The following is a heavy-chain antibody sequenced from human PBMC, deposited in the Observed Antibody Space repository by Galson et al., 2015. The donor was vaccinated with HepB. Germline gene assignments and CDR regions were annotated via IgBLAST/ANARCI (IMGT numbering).Heavy chain of an antibody. Sequence: SVKVSCKASGYTFTSYGISWVRQAPGQGLEWMGWISAYNGNTNYAQKLQGRVTMTTDTSTSTAYMELRSLRSDDTAVYYCASCYGEPPYEYFQHWGQGTLVTVSS. J-gene: IGHJ1*01. CDR3: ASCYGEPPYEYFQH. V-gene: IGHV1-18*04. CDR1: GYTFTSYG. D-gene: IGHD4-17*01. CDR2: ISAYNGNT.